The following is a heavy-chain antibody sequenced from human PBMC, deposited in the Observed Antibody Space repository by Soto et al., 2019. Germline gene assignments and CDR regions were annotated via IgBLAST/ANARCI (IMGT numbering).Heavy chain of an antibody. V-gene: IGHV1-18*01. Sequence: ASVKVSCKASGYTFTSYGISWVRQAPGQGLEWMGWISAYNGNTNYAQKLQGRVTMTTDTSTSTAYMERRSLRSDDTAVYYCARDSYYYDSSGPINGMDVWGQGTTVTVSS. CDR1: GYTFTSYG. CDR3: ARDSYYYDSSGPINGMDV. D-gene: IGHD3-22*01. J-gene: IGHJ6*02. CDR2: ISAYNGNT.